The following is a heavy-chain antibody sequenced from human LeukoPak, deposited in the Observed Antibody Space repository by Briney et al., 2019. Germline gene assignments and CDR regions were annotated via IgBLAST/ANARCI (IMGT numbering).Heavy chain of an antibody. CDR2: IYYSGST. CDR1: GGSVSSGSYY. V-gene: IGHV4-61*01. J-gene: IGHJ4*02. D-gene: IGHD6-19*01. CDR3: ARLKYSSGWLGGTYYFDY. Sequence: PSETLSLTCTVSGGSVSSGSYYWSWIRQPPGKGLEWIGYIYYSGSTNYNPSRKSRVTISVDTSKNQFSLKLSSVTAADTAVYYCARLKYSSGWLGGTYYFDYWGQGTLVTVSS.